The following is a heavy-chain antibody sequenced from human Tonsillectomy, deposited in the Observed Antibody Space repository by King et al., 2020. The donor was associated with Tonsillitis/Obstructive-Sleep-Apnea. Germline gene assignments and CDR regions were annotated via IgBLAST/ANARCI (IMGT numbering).Heavy chain of an antibody. Sequence: QLVQSGAEVKKPGESLKISCKGSGYSFTSYWIGWERQMPGKGLEWMGIIYPGDSDTRYSPSFQGQVTISADKSISTAYLQWSSLKASGTAMYYCARTSYYYDSSGPVRIDYWGQGTLVTVSS. CDR2: IYPGDSDT. J-gene: IGHJ4*02. CDR3: ARTSYYYDSSGPVRIDY. CDR1: GYSFTSYW. V-gene: IGHV5-51*01. D-gene: IGHD3-22*01.